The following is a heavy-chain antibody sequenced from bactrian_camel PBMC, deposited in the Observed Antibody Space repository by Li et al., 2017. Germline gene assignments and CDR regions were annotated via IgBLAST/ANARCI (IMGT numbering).Heavy chain of an antibody. CDR3: VRDYKSGDYRDDFGY. CDR1: GFTFSSVW. D-gene: IGHD4*01. CDR2: INSGSDYI. Sequence: QLVESGGGTVQTGESLRLSCAASGFTFSSVWMNWVRQAPGKGLEWVSNINSGSDYIDYVDSVEGRFTSSRDNAKNTVYLQMNSLKPEDTAVYYCVRDYKSGDYRDDFGYWGQGTQVTVS. V-gene: IGHV3S25*01. J-gene: IGHJ6*01.